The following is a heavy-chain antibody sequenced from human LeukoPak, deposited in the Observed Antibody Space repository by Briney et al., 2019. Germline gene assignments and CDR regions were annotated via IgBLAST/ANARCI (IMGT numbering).Heavy chain of an antibody. CDR2: IIPIFGTA. V-gene: IGHV1-69*05. Sequence: SSVKVSCKSSGNTFTGHYIHWVRQAPGQGLDWMGGIIPIFGTANYAQKFQGRVTITTEETTSTAYMELSSVRSEDTAVYNSARDQEEATIGGTFDYWGQGTLVTVSS. J-gene: IGHJ4*02. CDR3: ARDQEEATIGGTFDY. D-gene: IGHD5-24*01. CDR1: GNTFTGHY.